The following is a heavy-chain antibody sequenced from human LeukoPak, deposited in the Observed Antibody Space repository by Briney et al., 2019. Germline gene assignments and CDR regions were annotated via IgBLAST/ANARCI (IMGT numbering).Heavy chain of an antibody. V-gene: IGHV3-66*01. Sequence: PGGSLRLSCGASGFKVRDVWMSWVRQAPGKGLEWVSVIYSGGGTYYADSVRGRFTISRDNSKNTLYLQLNSLRAEDTAVYYCARYPYSTSSWSDPWGQGTLVTVSS. J-gene: IGHJ5*02. CDR1: GFKVRDVW. CDR2: IYSGGGT. CDR3: ARYPYSTSSWSDP. D-gene: IGHD6-6*01.